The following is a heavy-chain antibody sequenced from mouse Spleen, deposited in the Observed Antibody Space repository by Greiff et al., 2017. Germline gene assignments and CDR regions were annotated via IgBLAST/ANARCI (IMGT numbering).Heavy chain of an antibody. CDR2: IDPSDSYT. J-gene: IGHJ3*01. Sequence: VQLQQSGAELVMPGASVKLSCKASGYTFTSYWMHWVKQRPGQGLEWIGEIDPSDSYTNYNQKFKGKATLTVDKSSSTAYMQLSSLTSEDSAVYYCARVGNYRFAYWGQGTLVTVSA. V-gene: IGHV1-69*01. CDR3: ARVGNYRFAY. D-gene: IGHD2-1*01. CDR1: GYTFTSYW.